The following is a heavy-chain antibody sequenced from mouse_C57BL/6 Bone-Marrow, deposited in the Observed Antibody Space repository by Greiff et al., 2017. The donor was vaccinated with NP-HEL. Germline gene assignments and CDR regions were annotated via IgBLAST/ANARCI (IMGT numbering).Heavy chain of an antibody. Sequence: VQLQQSGPELVKPGASVKISCKPSGYAFSSSWMNWVKQRPGKGLEWIGRIYPGDGDTNYNGKFKGKATLTADKSSSTASMQLSSLTSEDSAVYFCARSGYDGYYVRYSMDYWGQGTSVTVSS. CDR2: IYPGDGDT. V-gene: IGHV1-82*01. J-gene: IGHJ4*01. D-gene: IGHD2-3*01. CDR1: GYAFSSSW. CDR3: ARSGYDGYYVRYSMDY.